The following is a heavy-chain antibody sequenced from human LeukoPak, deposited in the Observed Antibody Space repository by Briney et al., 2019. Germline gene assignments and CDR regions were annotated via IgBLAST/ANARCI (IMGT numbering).Heavy chain of an antibody. Sequence: ASVKVSCKASGYTFTGYYMHWVRQAPGQGLEWMGWINPNSGGTNYAQKFQGRVTMTRDTSISTAYIELSRLRSDDTAVYYCARSGYSYGYYYYYMDVWGKGTTVTVSS. J-gene: IGHJ6*03. CDR3: ARSGYSYGYYYYYMDV. CDR1: GYTFTGYY. CDR2: INPNSGGT. V-gene: IGHV1-2*02. D-gene: IGHD5-18*01.